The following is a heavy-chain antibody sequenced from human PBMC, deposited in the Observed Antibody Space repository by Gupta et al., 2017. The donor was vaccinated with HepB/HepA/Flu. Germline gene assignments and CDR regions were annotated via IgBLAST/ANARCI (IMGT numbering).Heavy chain of an antibody. V-gene: IGHV4-59*01. CDR1: GGSISSYY. J-gene: IGHJ3*02. D-gene: IGHD3-9*01. CDR3: AGGMTYYDILTGYYRTDAFDI. Sequence: QVQLQESGPGLVKPSETLSLTCTVPGGSISSYYWSWIRQPLGKGLEWIGYIYYSGSTNYNPSLKSRVTISVDTSKNQFSLKLSSVTAADTAVYYCAGGMTYYDILTGYYRTDAFDIWGQGTMVTVSS. CDR2: IYYSGST.